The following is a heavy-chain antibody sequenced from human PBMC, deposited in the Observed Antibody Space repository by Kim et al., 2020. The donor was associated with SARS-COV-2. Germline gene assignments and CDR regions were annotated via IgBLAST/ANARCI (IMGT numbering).Heavy chain of an antibody. CDR1: GVTCCDYA. J-gene: IGHJ6*03. CDR2: IRSKSSGRIH. V-gene: IGHV3-49*01. Sequence: GGSLRLSCTASGVTCCDYAMSCFRPAQVKVLELARFIRSKSSGRIHKTYTYGRGRFTISLDASKSIAYLQMNSMKTEDTAVYYCTRAHNIGRWAYYYYYYMDVWGKGSTVTVSS. D-gene: IGHD5-12*01. CDR3: TRAHNIGRWAYYYYYYMDV.